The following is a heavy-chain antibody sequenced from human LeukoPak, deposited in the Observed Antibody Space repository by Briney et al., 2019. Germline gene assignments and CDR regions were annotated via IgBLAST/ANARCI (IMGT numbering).Heavy chain of an antibody. CDR2: IYHSGST. Sequence: PSETLSLTCAVSGGSISSSNWWSWVRQPPGKGLEWIGEIYHSGSTNYNPSLKSRVTISVDTSKNQFSLKLSSVTAADTAFYYCAGLYYYDSSGFDPWGQGTLVTVSS. V-gene: IGHV4-4*02. CDR1: GGSISSSNW. CDR3: AGLYYYDSSGFDP. D-gene: IGHD3-22*01. J-gene: IGHJ5*02.